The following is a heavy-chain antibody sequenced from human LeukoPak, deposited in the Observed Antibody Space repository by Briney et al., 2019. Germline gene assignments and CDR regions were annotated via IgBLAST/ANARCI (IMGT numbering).Heavy chain of an antibody. V-gene: IGHV4-39*01. CDR2: IYYSGST. Sequence: TSETLSLTCTVSGGSISSSSYYWGWIRQPPGKGLEWIGSIYYSGSTYYNPSLKSRVTISVDTSKNQFSLKLSSMTAADTAVYYCARLRYYYDSSGYGYYFDYWGQGTLVTVSS. J-gene: IGHJ4*02. CDR1: GGSISSSSYY. D-gene: IGHD3-22*01. CDR3: ARLRYYYDSSGYGYYFDY.